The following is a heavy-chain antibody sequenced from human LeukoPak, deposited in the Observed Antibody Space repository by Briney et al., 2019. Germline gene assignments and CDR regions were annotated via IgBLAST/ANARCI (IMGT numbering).Heavy chain of an antibody. CDR3: ARDPRIAAAGTGSFDY. Sequence: GGSLRLSCAASGFTFSSYAMHWVRQAPGKGLEWVAVISYDGSNKYYADSVKGRFTISRDNSKNTLYLQMNSLRAEDTAVYYCARDPRIAAAGTGSFDYWGQGTLVTVSS. V-gene: IGHV3-30-3*01. J-gene: IGHJ4*02. D-gene: IGHD6-13*01. CDR2: ISYDGSNK. CDR1: GFTFSSYA.